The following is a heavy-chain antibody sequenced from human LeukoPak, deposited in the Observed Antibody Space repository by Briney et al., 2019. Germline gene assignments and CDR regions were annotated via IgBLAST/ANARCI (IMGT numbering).Heavy chain of an antibody. CDR3: ARRVGATPFDL. J-gene: IGHJ4*02. D-gene: IGHD1-26*01. CDR2: INPFDGFT. Sequence: GSVKVSCKAPGYSFTTYAISWVRQAPGQGLEWMGIINPFDGFTSYAQKLQGRVTMTSDTSTSTVYMELRSLKSEDTAVYYCARRVGATPFDLWGQGTLVTVSS. V-gene: IGHV1-46*04. CDR1: GYSFTTYA.